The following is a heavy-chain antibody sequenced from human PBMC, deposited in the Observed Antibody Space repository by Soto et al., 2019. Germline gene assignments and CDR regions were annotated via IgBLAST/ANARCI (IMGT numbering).Heavy chain of an antibody. D-gene: IGHD2-21*02. CDR1: GFTFSSYA. CDR2: ISYDGSNK. J-gene: IGHJ6*02. V-gene: IGHV3-30-3*01. Sequence: GGSLRLSCAASGFTFSSYAMHWVRQAPGKGLEWVAVISYDGSNKYYADSVKGRFTISRDNSKNTLYLQMNSLRAEDTAVYYCARDDRLVGYCGGDCFRTDYYGMDVWGQGTTVTVSS. CDR3: ARDDRLVGYCGGDCFRTDYYGMDV.